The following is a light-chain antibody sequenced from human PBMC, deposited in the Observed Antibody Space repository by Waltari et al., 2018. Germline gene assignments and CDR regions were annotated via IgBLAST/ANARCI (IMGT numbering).Light chain of an antibody. V-gene: IGLV3-21*02. CDR2: DDD. Sequence: SYVLSQSPSLSVAPGQTARITCGGNNIRRHGLHWYQQKPGQAPVLVIYDDDDRPAGIPERFSGSNSGNLATLTITRVEAGDEADYYCQVWDSGTDQGVFGGGTKLTVL. CDR3: QVWDSGTDQGV. J-gene: IGLJ3*02. CDR1: NIRRHG.